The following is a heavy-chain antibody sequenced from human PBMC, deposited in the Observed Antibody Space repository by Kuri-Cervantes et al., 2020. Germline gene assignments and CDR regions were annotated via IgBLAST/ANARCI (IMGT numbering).Heavy chain of an antibody. CDR2: INPNSGGT. Sequence: ASVKVSCKASGYTFTGYYMHWVRQAPGQGLEWMGWINPNSGGTNYAQKFQGWVTMTRDTSISTAYMELSSLRSEDTAVYYCARERGAVVVVAATPFDYWGQGTLVTVSS. V-gene: IGHV1-2*04. J-gene: IGHJ4*02. CDR3: ARERGAVVVVAATPFDY. CDR1: GYTFTGYY. D-gene: IGHD2-15*01.